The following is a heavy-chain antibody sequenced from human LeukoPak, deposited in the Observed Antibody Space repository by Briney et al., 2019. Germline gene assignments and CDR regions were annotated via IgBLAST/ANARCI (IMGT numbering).Heavy chain of an antibody. D-gene: IGHD2-2*01. CDR3: PRSVVPAANLDY. Sequence: SETLSLTCTVSGGSISSYYWSWIRQPPGKGLEWIGYIYYSGSTNYNPSLKSRVTISVDTSKNQFSLKLSSVTAADTAVYYCPRSVVPAANLDYWGQGTLVTVSS. V-gene: IGHV4-59*01. CDR2: IYYSGST. J-gene: IGHJ4*02. CDR1: GGSISSYY.